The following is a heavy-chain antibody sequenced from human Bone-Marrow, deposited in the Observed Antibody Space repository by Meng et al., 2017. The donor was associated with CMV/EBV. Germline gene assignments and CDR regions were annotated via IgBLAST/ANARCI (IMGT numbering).Heavy chain of an antibody. D-gene: IGHD6-13*01. J-gene: IGHJ5*02. CDR3: ARDSKAAVGWFDP. V-gene: IGHV4-34*01. Sequence: SETLSLTCAVYGGSFSGYYWSWIRQPPGKGLEWIGSIYYSGSTYYNPSLKSRVTISLDTSKNLFSLRLSSVTAADTAVYYCARDSKAAVGWFDPWGQGTLVTVSS. CDR1: GGSFSGYY. CDR2: IYYSGST.